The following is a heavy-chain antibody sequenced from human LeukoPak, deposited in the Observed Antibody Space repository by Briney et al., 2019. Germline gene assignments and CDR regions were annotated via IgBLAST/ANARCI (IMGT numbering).Heavy chain of an antibody. CDR3: AKLLGTATRYDY. J-gene: IGHJ4*02. CDR1: GFTFSSYG. Sequence: GRSLRLSCAASGFTFSSYGMHWVRQAPGKGLEWVAVIWYDGSNKYYADSVKGRFTISRDNSKNTLYLQMNSLRAEDTAVYYCAKLLGTATRYDYWGQGTLVIVSS. CDR2: IWYDGSNK. V-gene: IGHV3-33*06. D-gene: IGHD1-1*01.